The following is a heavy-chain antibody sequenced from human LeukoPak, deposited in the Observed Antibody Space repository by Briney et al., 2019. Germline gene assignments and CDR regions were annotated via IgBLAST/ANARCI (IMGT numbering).Heavy chain of an antibody. CDR2: INHSGST. V-gene: IGHV4-34*01. CDR3: ARGLNSSGWYTAENYFDY. Sequence: SETVSLTCAVYGGSFSSYYWSWIRQPPGKGLEWIGEINHSGSTNYNPSLKSRVTISVDTSKNQFSLKLSSVTAADTAVYYCARGLNSSGWYTAENYFDYWGQGTLVTVSS. J-gene: IGHJ4*02. CDR1: GGSFSSYY. D-gene: IGHD6-19*01.